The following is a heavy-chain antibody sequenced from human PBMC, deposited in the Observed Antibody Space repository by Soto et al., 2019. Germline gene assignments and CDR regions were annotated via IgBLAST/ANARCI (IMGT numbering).Heavy chain of an antibody. Sequence: ASVKVSCKASGYSFTNNDVSWVRQAPGQGLEWMGWINPNSGDTNYAQKFQGRVTMTRDTSISTAYMELSRLRSDDTAVYYCARTGNYYDSRGYNWFDPWGQGTLVTVSS. CDR1: GYSFTNND. J-gene: IGHJ5*02. D-gene: IGHD3-22*01. CDR2: INPNSGDT. CDR3: ARTGNYYDSRGYNWFDP. V-gene: IGHV1-2*02.